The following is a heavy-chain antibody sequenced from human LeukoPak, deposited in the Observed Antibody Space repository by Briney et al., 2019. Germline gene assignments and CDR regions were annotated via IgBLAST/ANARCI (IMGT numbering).Heavy chain of an antibody. CDR2: IIPIFGTA. V-gene: IGHV1-69*13. Sequence: ASVKVSCKASGGTFSSYAISWVRQAPGQGLEWMGGIIPIFGTANYAQKFQGRVTITADESTSTAYMELSSLRSEDTAVYYCAREKPCYGDYLNWFDPWGQGTLVTVSS. D-gene: IGHD4-17*01. J-gene: IGHJ5*02. CDR3: AREKPCYGDYLNWFDP. CDR1: GGTFSSYA.